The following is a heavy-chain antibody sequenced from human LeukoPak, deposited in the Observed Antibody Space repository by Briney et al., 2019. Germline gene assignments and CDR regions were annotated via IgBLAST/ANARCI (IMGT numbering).Heavy chain of an antibody. CDR1: GFTFSSYG. CDR3: AKDLPAYSSGWYYFDY. V-gene: IGHV3-30*18. D-gene: IGHD6-19*01. J-gene: IGHJ4*02. CDR2: ISYDGSNK. Sequence: GGSLRLSCAASGFTFSSYGMHWVRQAPGKGLEWVAVISYDGSNKYYADSVKGRFTISRDNSKNTLYLQMNSLRAEDTAVYYCAKDLPAYSSGWYYFDYWGQGTLVTVSS.